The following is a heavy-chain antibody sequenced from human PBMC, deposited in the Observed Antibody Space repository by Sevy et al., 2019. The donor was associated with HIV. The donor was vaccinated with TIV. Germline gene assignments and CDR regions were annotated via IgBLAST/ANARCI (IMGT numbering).Heavy chain of an antibody. CDR1: GFTFGSYG. V-gene: IGHV3-30*06. CDR3: ARIFSSYYFDY. J-gene: IGHJ4*02. CDR2: ISYDRSDK. Sequence: GGSLRLSCAASGFTFGSYGMHWVRQAPGKGLEWVAYISYDRSDKNYADSVKGRFTISRVNSKNTVFLQLNSLRPEDTAVYYCARIFSSYYFDYWGQGTLVTVSS.